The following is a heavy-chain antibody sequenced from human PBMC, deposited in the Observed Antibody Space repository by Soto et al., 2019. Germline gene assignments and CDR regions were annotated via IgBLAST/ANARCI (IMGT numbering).Heavy chain of an antibody. Sequence: SVKVSCKASGFTFTSSAVQWVRQARGQRLEWIGWIVVGSGNTNYAQKFQERVTITRDISTSTAYMELSSLRSEDTAVYYCAADLYSSSWYEGYYYGMDVWGQGTTVTVSS. V-gene: IGHV1-58*01. CDR3: AADLYSSSWYEGYYYGMDV. J-gene: IGHJ6*02. CDR1: GFTFTSSA. CDR2: IVVGSGNT. D-gene: IGHD6-13*01.